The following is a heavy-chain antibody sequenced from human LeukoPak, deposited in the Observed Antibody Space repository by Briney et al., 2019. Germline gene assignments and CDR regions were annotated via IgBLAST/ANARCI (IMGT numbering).Heavy chain of an antibody. V-gene: IGHV3-30*04. CDR2: ISYDGSNK. CDR1: GFTFSSYA. D-gene: IGHD3-10*01. CDR3: ARDSTLWFGEGYFDY. J-gene: IGHJ4*02. Sequence: PGRSLRLSCAASGFTFSSYAMHWVRQAPGKGLEWVAVISYDGSNKYYADSVKGRFTISRDNSKNTLYLQMNSLRAEDTAVYYCARDSTLWFGEGYFDYWGQGTWSPSPQ.